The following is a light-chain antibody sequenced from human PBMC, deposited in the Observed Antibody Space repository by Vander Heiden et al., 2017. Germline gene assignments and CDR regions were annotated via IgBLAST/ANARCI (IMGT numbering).Light chain of an antibody. CDR2: DAS. Sequence: DTQTTQSPSSLSASVGDRVTIPRRPSQGITNSLAWYQQKPGKAPKLLIYDASTLHLGVPSRFRCSGSGTEFTLAISSLQPEDVATYDCQKYNSGLSWTFGQGTKVEIK. J-gene: IGKJ1*01. CDR1: QGITNS. CDR3: QKYNSGLSWT. V-gene: IGKV1-27*01.